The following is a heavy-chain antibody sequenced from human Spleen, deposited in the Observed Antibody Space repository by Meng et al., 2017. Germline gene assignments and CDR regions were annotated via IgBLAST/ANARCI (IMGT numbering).Heavy chain of an antibody. CDR2: IYYSGTT. Sequence: GSLRLSCTVSGGSISSSSYYWGWIRQAPGKGLEWIGSIYYSGTTSYNPSLKSRVTISVDTSKNQFSLKLSSVTAADTAVYYCARGKGSYYDSSGVFDIWGQGTMVTVSS. CDR1: GGSISSSSYY. J-gene: IGHJ3*02. CDR3: ARGKGSYYDSSGVFDI. D-gene: IGHD3-22*01. V-gene: IGHV4-39*07.